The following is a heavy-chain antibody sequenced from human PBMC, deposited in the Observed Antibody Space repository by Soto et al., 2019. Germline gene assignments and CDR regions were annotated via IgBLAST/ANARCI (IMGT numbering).Heavy chain of an antibody. V-gene: IGHV4-39*01. CDR3: AYYGDYVRDY. CDR2: IYYSGST. CDR1: GGSISSSSYY. Sequence: SETLSLTCTVSGGSISSSSYYWGWIRQPPGKGLEWIGSIYYSGSTYYNPSLKSRVTISVDTSKNQFSLKLSSVTAADTAVYYCAYYGDYVRDYWGQGTLVTVSS. J-gene: IGHJ4*02. D-gene: IGHD4-17*01.